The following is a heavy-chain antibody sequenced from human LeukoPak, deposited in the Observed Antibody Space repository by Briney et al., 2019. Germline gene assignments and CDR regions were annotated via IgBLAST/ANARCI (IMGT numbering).Heavy chain of an antibody. CDR3: AKDQLRPRPGSSGYQNYYYYGMDV. D-gene: IGHD3-22*01. J-gene: IGHJ6*02. CDR2: ISGSGGST. V-gene: IGHV3-23*01. CDR1: GFTFSSYA. Sequence: PGGSLRLSCAASGFTFSSYAMSWVRQAPGKGLEWVSAISGSGGSTYYADSVKGRFTISRDNSKNTLYLQMNSLRAEDTAVYYCAKDQLRPRPGSSGYQNYYYYGMDVWGQGTTVTVSS.